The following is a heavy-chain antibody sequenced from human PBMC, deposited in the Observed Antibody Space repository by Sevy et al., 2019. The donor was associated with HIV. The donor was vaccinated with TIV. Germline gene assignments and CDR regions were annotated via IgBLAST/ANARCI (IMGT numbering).Heavy chain of an antibody. CDR3: AGPIVTYNNGWSYYDY. CDR1: GASISSSGYY. D-gene: IGHD6-19*01. V-gene: IGHV4-39*01. Sequence: SENLSLTCTVSGASISSSGYYWGWIRQPPGKGLEWIASINYSGSTFYNPSLKSRVTISADTSKNQFSLDLNSVTAADTAIYYCAGPIVTYNNGWSYYDYWGQGTVVTVSS. J-gene: IGHJ4*02. CDR2: INYSGST.